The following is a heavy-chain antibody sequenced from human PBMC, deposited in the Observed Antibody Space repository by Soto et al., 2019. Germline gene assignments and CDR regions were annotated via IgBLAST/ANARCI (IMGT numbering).Heavy chain of an antibody. V-gene: IGHV1-24*01. CDR3: ARDSGAKLSSS. J-gene: IGHJ4*02. CDR2: FDPEDGET. CDR1: GYTLTELS. D-gene: IGHD6-13*01. Sequence: ASVKVSCKVSGYTLTELSMHWVRQAPGKGLEWMGGFDPEDGETIYAQKFQGRVSITADESARTTYLELSSLKSQDPAVYYCARDSGAKLSSSWGQGTLVTVSS.